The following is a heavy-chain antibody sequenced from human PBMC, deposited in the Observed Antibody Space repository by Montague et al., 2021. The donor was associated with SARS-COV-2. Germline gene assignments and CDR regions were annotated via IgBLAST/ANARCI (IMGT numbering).Heavy chain of an antibody. CDR1: GESFSGHY. CDR2: IYHTGST. Sequence: SETLSLTCAVYGESFSGHYWTWIRQPPGKGLEWIGEIYHTGSTNYNPSLKSRVTISVDTSKNQFSLKLRSVTAADTAVYYCARGRIELSMIVVVMTGGSYYIDAWGQGTPVTVPS. D-gene: IGHD3-22*01. J-gene: IGHJ6*03. V-gene: IGHV4-34*01. CDR3: ARGRIELSMIVVVMTGGSYYIDA.